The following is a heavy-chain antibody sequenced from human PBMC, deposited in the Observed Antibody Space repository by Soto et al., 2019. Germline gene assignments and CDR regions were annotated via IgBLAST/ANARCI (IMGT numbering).Heavy chain of an antibody. CDR3: VRQGYTNYEGYWFDS. CDR2: ISLITTTI. J-gene: IGHJ5*01. V-gene: IGHV3-48*02. Sequence: GGSLRLSCAASGFTFSSSSMNWVRQAPGKGLEWVSFISLITTTISYADSVKGRFTISRDNVKNSLYLQMNSLRDEDTAVYYCVRQGYTNYEGYWFDSWGQGTLVTVSS. CDR1: GFTFSSSS. D-gene: IGHD4-4*01.